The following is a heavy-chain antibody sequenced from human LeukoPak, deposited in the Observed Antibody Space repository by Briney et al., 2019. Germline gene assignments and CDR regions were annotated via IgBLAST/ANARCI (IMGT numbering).Heavy chain of an antibody. V-gene: IGHV3-30-3*01. D-gene: IGHD2-15*01. CDR1: GFTFSSYA. CDR2: ISYDGSNK. CDR3: ARAPNTPNYCSGGSCYGPLDI. Sequence: GRSLRLSCAASGFTFSSYAMHWVRQAPGKGLEWVAVISYDGSNKYYADSVKGRFTISRDNSKNTLYLQMNSLRAEDTAVYYCARAPNTPNYCSGGSCYGPLDIWGQGTMVTVSS. J-gene: IGHJ3*02.